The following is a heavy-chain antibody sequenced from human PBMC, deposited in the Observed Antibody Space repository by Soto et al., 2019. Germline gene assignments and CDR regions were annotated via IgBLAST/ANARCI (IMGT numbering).Heavy chain of an antibody. D-gene: IGHD3-3*01. Sequence: GGSLRLSCAASGFTFSSYSMNWVRQAPGKGLEWVSSISSSSSYIYYADSMKGRFTISRDNAKNSLYLQMNSLRAEATAVYYCARDKAPYYDFWSGYYDAFDIWGQGTMVTVSS. V-gene: IGHV3-21*01. CDR1: GFTFSSYS. J-gene: IGHJ3*02. CDR3: ARDKAPYYDFWSGYYDAFDI. CDR2: ISSSSSYI.